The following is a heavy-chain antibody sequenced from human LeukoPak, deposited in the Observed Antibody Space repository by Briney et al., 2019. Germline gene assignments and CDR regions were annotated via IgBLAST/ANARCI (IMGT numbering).Heavy chain of an antibody. V-gene: IGHV4-39*01. J-gene: IGHJ4*02. CDR1: GGSISSSSYY. Sequence: SETLSLTCTVSGGSISSSSYYWGWIRQPPGEGLEWIGSIYYSGSTYYNPSLKSRVTISVDTSKNQFSLKLSSVTAADTAVYYCARNYYDSSGHDYWGQGTLVTVSS. CDR2: IYYSGST. CDR3: ARNYYDSSGHDY. D-gene: IGHD3-22*01.